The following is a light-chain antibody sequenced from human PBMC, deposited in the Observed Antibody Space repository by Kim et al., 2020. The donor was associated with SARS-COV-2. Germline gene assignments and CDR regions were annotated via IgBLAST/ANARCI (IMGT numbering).Light chain of an antibody. CDR2: LAS. Sequence: GDRVTIPCRASENIGTWLAWYQQKPGRAPSLLIYLASTLESGVPSRFSGTGSGTEFSLSITSLQPDDFATYYCQHYSRFPYTFGQGTKLEI. CDR1: ENIGTW. CDR3: QHYSRFPYT. V-gene: IGKV1-5*03. J-gene: IGKJ2*01.